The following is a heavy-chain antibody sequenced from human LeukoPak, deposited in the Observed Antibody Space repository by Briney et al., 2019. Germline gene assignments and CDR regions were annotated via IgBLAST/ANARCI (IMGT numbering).Heavy chain of an antibody. CDR3: ARGGNYGDYDGYFDY. CDR1: GGSISSYY. V-gene: IGHV4-59*08. CDR2: IYYSGST. Sequence: SETLSLTCTVSGGSISSYYWSWIRQPPGKGLEWIGYIYYSGSTNYNPSLRSRVTISVDTSKNQFSLKLSSVPAADTAVYYCARGGNYGDYDGYFDYWGQGTLVTVSS. J-gene: IGHJ4*02. D-gene: IGHD4-17*01.